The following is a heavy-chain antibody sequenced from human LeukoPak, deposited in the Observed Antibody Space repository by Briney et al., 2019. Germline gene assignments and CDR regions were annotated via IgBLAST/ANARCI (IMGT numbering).Heavy chain of an antibody. D-gene: IGHD3-9*01. CDR1: GFTFSDYY. J-gene: IGHJ4*02. CDR2: ISSSGSTI. CDR3: ARALTTRYDILTGYLDY. V-gene: IGHV3-11*04. Sequence: GGSLRLSCAASGFTFSDYYMSWIRQAPGKGLEWVSYISSSGSTIYYADSVRGRFTISRDNAKNSLYLQMSSLRAEDTAVYYCARALTTRYDILTGYLDYWGQGTLVTVSS.